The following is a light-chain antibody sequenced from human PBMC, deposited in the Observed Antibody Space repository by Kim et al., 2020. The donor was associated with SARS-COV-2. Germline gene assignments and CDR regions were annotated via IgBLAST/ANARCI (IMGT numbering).Light chain of an antibody. CDR1: NIGSKS. Sequence: SYELTQPPSVSVAPGKTARITCGGNNIGSKSVHWYQQKPGQAPVTVIYYDSDRPSGIPERFSGSKSGNTATLTISRVEAGDEADYYCQVWDSSNDQHVVFGGGTQLTAL. V-gene: IGLV3-21*04. J-gene: IGLJ2*01. CDR2: YDS. CDR3: QVWDSSNDQHVV.